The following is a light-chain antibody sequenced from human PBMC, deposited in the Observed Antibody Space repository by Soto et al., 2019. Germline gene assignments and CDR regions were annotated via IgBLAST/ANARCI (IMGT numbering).Light chain of an antibody. CDR1: QSISSW. Sequence: DIQMTQSPSTLSASVGDRVTITCRASQSISSWLAWYQQKPGKAPKLLIYKASSLESGVPSRFSGSGSGTEFTLTISSLQPDDFATYYCQQYQSYPMTFGQGTRLEIK. CDR3: QQYQSYPMT. J-gene: IGKJ5*01. V-gene: IGKV1-5*03. CDR2: KAS.